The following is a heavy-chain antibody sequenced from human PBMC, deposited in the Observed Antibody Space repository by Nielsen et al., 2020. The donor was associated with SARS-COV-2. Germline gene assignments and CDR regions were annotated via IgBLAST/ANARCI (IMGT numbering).Heavy chain of an antibody. CDR1: GFTFSSYS. Sequence: GESLKISCAASGFTFSSYSMNWVRQAPGKGLEWVSYISSSSSTIYYADSVKGRFTISRDNAKNSLYLQMNSLRAEDTAVYYCARAGDSYSSSWYSGYYYYGMDVWGQGTTVTVSS. CDR3: ARAGDSYSSSWYSGYYYYGMDV. D-gene: IGHD6-13*01. V-gene: IGHV3-48*04. J-gene: IGHJ6*02. CDR2: ISSSSSTI.